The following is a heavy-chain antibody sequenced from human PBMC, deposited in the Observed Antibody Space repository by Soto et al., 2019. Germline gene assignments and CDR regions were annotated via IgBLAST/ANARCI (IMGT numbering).Heavy chain of an antibody. V-gene: IGHV3-74*01. CDR1: GLIFSNYK. CDR2: INTDGSIT. Sequence: EVQLVESGGGLVQPGGSLRLSCAASGLIFSNYKMHWVRQASGKGLVWVSRINTDGSITDYADSVKGRFTVSRDNPKNTLYLQMNSLRAEDTAVYYCSRDTDGLHYWGQGTLVTVSS. J-gene: IGHJ4*02. CDR3: SRDTDGLHY.